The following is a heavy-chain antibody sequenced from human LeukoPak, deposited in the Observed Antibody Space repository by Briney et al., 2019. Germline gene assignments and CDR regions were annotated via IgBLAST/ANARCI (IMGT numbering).Heavy chain of an antibody. CDR1: GLTFSKYW. CDR3: ARDEAIDYGDYGGFDY. CDR2: VNSDGSTT. Sequence: GGSLRLSCAASGLTFSKYWMHWVRQAPGQGLVWASRVNSDGSTTVYADSVKGRFTISRDNAKNTLYLQMNSLRAEDTAVYYCARDEAIDYGDYGGFDYWGQGTLVTVSS. D-gene: IGHD4-17*01. V-gene: IGHV3-74*01. J-gene: IGHJ4*02.